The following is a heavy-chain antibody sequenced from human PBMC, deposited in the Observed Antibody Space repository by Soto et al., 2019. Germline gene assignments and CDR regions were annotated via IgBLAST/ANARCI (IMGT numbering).Heavy chain of an antibody. CDR3: ARAYCSGGSCYFPGPAV. D-gene: IGHD2-15*01. Sequence: ASVKVSCKASGYTFTSYYMHWVRQAPGQGLEWMGIISPSGGSTSYAQKFQGRVTMTRDTSTSTVYMELSSLRSEDTAVYYCARAYCSGGSCYFPGPAVWGQGTTVTVSS. CDR2: ISPSGGST. J-gene: IGHJ6*02. V-gene: IGHV1-46*01. CDR1: GYTFTSYY.